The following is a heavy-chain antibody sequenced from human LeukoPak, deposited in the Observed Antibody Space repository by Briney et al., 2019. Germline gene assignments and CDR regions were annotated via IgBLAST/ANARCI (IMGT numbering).Heavy chain of an antibody. V-gene: IGHV1-8*01. CDR1: GYTFTSYD. Sequence: GASVKVSCKASGYTFTSYDINWVRQATGQRLEWMGWMNPNSGNTGYAQKFQGRVTMTRNTSISTAYMELSSLRSEDTAVYYCASERLDSYGYVYDDYWGQGTLVTVSS. J-gene: IGHJ4*02. D-gene: IGHD5-18*01. CDR3: ASERLDSYGYVYDDY. CDR2: MNPNSGNT.